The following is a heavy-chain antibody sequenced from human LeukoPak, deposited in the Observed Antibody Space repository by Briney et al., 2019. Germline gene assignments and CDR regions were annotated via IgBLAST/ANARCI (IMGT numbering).Heavy chain of an antibody. J-gene: IGHJ4*02. D-gene: IGHD5-18*01. CDR3: AKERDTAMVSIDY. CDR2: IRYDGSNK. Sequence: GGSLRLSCAASGFTFSSYGMHWIRQAPGKGLEWVAFIRYDGSNKYYADSVKGRFTISRDTSKNTLYLQMNSLRAEDTAVYYCAKERDTAMVSIDYWGQGTLVTVSS. CDR1: GFTFSSYG. V-gene: IGHV3-30*02.